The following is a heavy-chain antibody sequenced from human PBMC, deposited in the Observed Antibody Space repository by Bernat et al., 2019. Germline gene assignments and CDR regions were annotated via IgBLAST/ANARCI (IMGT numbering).Heavy chain of an antibody. V-gene: IGHV3-30*18. CDR3: AKDVFTGSSHPDAGGYYYYGMDV. J-gene: IGHJ6*02. CDR1: GFTFSSYG. Sequence: QVQLVESGGGVVQPGRSLRLSCAASGFTFSSYGMHWVRQAPGKGLEWVAVISYDGSNKYYADSVKGRFTISRDNSKNTLYLQMNSLRAEDTAAYYCAKDVFTGSSHPDAGGYYYYGMDVWGQGTTVTVSS. CDR2: ISYDGSNK. D-gene: IGHD6-13*01.